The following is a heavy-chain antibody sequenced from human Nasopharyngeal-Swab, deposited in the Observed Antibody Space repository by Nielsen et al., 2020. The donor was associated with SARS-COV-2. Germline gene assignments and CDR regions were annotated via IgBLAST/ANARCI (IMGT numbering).Heavy chain of an antibody. D-gene: IGHD2-21*02. CDR1: GFTFSSYS. J-gene: IGHJ4*02. CDR3: ARDVGVTTAYYFDY. Sequence: GESLKISCAASGFTFSSYSMNWVRQAPGKGLEWVSSISSSSSYIYYADSVKGRFTISRDNAKNSLYLQMNSLRAEDTAVYYYARDVGVTTAYYFDYWGQGTLVTVSS. CDR2: ISSSSSYI. V-gene: IGHV3-21*01.